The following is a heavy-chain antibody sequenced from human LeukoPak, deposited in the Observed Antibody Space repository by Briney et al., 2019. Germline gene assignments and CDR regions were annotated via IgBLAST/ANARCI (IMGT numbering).Heavy chain of an antibody. J-gene: IGHJ3*02. Sequence: AGGSLRLSCAASGFTFDGYGMSWVRQAPGKGLEWVSGINWNGDSTGYADSVKGRFTISRDNAKNSLYLQMNSLRAEDTALYYCARAKTTVTPHDAFDIWGQGTMVTVSS. CDR2: INWNGDST. CDR1: GFTFDGYG. V-gene: IGHV3-20*04. D-gene: IGHD4-11*01. CDR3: ARAKTTVTPHDAFDI.